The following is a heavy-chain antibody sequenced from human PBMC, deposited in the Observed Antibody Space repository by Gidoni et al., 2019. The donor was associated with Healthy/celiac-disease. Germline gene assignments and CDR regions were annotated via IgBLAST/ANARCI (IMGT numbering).Heavy chain of an antibody. CDR2: IYYSGST. D-gene: IGHD3-10*01. CDR1: GGSVSSGSYY. V-gene: IGHV4-61*01. CDR3: ARTNGVGLRDYYYYGMDV. Sequence: QVQLQESGPGLVKPSETLSLTCTVSGGSVSSGSYYWSWIRQPPGKGLEWIGYIYYSGSTNYNPSLKSRVTISVDTSKNQFSLKLSSVTAADTAVYYCARTNGVGLRDYYYYGMDVWGQGTTVTVSS. J-gene: IGHJ6*02.